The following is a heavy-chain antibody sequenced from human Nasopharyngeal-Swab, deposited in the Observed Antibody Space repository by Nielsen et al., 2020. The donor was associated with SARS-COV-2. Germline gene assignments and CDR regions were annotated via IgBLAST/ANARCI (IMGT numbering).Heavy chain of an antibody. CDR1: GDSISSSHYY. V-gene: IGHV4-61*05. Sequence: GSLRLSCTVSGDSISSSHYYWGWIRQPPGKGLEWIGYIYYSGSTNYNPSLKSRVTISVDTSKNQFSLKLSSVTAADTAVYYCARAKEWLYYMDVWGKGTTVTVSS. CDR3: ARAKEWLYYMDV. J-gene: IGHJ6*03. CDR2: IYYSGST. D-gene: IGHD3-3*01.